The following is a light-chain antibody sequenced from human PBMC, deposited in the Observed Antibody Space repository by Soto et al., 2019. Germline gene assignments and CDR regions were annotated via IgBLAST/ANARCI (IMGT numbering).Light chain of an antibody. V-gene: IGKV3-15*01. CDR1: QSISSN. Sequence: TVGPQCPATLSVSPGESATLSCRASQSISSNLAWYQQKPGQSPRLLIYGASSRATGVPVRFSGSGSGVAFTVTISLLQSEDFAVYYLEKYNECPQTFGPGTKVDIK. CDR3: EKYNECPQT. CDR2: GAS. J-gene: IGKJ1*01.